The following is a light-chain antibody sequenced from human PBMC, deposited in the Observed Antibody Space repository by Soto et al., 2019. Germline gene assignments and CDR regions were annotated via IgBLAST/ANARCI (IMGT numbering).Light chain of an antibody. Sequence: LILTQSPGTLSLSPGDRATLSCRASESVRNNSLAWYQQHPGQAPRLLIFGASSRATGMPDRFTGTGSGADFSLTISRLEPDDSAVYFCHHYGYGADTFGQGTKLEIK. CDR3: HHYGYGADT. J-gene: IGKJ2*01. CDR2: GAS. CDR1: ESVRNNS. V-gene: IGKV3-20*01.